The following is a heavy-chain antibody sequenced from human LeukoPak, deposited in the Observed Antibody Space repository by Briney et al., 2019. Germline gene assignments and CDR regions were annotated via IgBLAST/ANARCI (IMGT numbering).Heavy chain of an antibody. J-gene: IGHJ6*04. V-gene: IGHV4-59*01. CDR2: IYYSGST. Sequence: PSETLSLTCTVSGRSISSYYWSWIRQPPGKGPEWIGYIYYSGSTNYNPSLKSRVTISVDTSKNQFSLKLSSVTAADTAVYYCAREYCSSTSCYGMDVWGKGTTVTVSS. CDR1: GRSISSYY. CDR3: AREYCSSTSCYGMDV. D-gene: IGHD2-2*01.